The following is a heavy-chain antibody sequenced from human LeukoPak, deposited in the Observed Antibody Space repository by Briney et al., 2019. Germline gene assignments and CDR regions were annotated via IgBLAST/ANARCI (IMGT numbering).Heavy chain of an antibody. D-gene: IGHD3-16*01. Sequence: PGGSLRLSCAASGFTFSSCELNWVRQAPGKGLVWVSRINSDGSSTTYADSVKGRFTISRDNAKNTLYLQMNSLRAEDTAVYYCARDLTQNGYYFDYWGQGTLVTVSS. CDR3: ARDLTQNGYYFDY. J-gene: IGHJ4*02. V-gene: IGHV3-74*01. CDR1: GFTFSSCE. CDR2: INSDGSST.